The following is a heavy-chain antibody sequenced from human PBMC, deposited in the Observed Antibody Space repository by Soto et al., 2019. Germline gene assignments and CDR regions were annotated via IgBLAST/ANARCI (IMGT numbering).Heavy chain of an antibody. J-gene: IGHJ4*02. D-gene: IGHD1-1*01. CDR2: ISNDGT. CDR3: VRDLNWSFDY. CDR1: GFTFSRFS. V-gene: IGHV3-48*01. Sequence: PGGSLRLSCAASGFTFSRFSMNWVRQAPGKGLEWLSYISNDGTDYADSVKGRFTISRDNAKNSVYLQMSSLRAEDTAVYYCVRDLNWSFDYWGQGTPVTVSS.